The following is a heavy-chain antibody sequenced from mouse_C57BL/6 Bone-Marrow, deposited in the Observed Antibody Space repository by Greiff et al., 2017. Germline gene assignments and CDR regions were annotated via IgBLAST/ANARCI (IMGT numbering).Heavy chain of an antibody. CDR2: INSDGGST. CDR3: ARQLGLFAY. D-gene: IGHD4-1*01. J-gene: IGHJ3*01. Sequence: EVKLMESGGGLVQPGESLKLSCESNEYEFPSHDMAWVRQTPEKRLELVAAINSDGGSTYYTDTMERRFIIARDNTKKTLYLQMSSLRSEDTALYDCARQLGLFAYWGQGTLVTVSA. CDR1: EYEFPSHD. V-gene: IGHV5-2*01.